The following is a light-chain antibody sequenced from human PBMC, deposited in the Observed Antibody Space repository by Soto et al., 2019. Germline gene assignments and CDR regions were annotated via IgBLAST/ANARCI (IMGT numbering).Light chain of an antibody. CDR1: QSVSSNY. V-gene: IGKV3-20*01. CDR2: GAS. J-gene: IGKJ1*01. CDR3: QQYGSSRWT. Sequence: ENVLTPSPGTLSLSPVERATLSCRASQSVSSNYLAWYQQKPGQAPRLLVYGASSRATGIPDRFSGSGSGTDFTLTISRLEPEDFAVYYCQQYGSSRWTCGQGTKVDIK.